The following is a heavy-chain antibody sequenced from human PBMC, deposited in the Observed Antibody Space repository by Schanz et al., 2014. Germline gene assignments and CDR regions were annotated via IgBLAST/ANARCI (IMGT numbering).Heavy chain of an antibody. CDR2: IYYSGST. J-gene: IGHJ3*02. CDR1: GDSISGSY. Sequence: QVQLQESGPGLVKPSETLSLTCTVSGDSISGSYWSWIRQPPGKGLEWIGYIYYSGSTDYNPSLKSRVTMSVDTSKTQLPLKVNSVPAADTAVYYCARHYDAFDIWGQGTTVIVSS. V-gene: IGHV4-59*08. CDR3: ARHYDAFDI.